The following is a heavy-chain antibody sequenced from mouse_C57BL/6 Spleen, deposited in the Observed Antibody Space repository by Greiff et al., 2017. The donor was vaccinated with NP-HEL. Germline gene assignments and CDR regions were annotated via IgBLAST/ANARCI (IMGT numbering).Heavy chain of an antibody. CDR3: TRDLTTEFAY. V-gene: IGHV5-9-1*02. J-gene: IGHJ3*01. Sequence: EVQVVESGEGLVKPGGSLKLSCAASGFTFSSYAMSWVRQTPEKRLEWVAYISSGGDYIYYADTVKGRFTISRDNARNTLYLQMSSLKSEDTAMYYCTRDLTTEFAYWGQGTLVTVSA. D-gene: IGHD5-5*01. CDR1: GFTFSSYA. CDR2: ISSGGDYI.